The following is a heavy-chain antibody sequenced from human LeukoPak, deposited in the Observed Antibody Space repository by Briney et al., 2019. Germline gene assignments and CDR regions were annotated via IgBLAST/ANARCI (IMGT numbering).Heavy chain of an antibody. J-gene: IGHJ3*01. D-gene: IGHD1-26*01. Sequence: GGSLRLSCAASGFSFSSYAMSWVRQAPGKGLEWVSSISGSGDSTYYADSVKGRFTISSDNSNSTLYLQMNSMSVDDTALYYCAKLVGAMPFDLWGQGTVVTVSS. CDR1: GFSFSSYA. CDR2: ISGSGDST. V-gene: IGHV3-23*01. CDR3: AKLVGAMPFDL.